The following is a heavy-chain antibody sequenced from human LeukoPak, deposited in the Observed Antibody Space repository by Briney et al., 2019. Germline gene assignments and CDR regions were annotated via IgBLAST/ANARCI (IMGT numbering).Heavy chain of an antibody. CDR3: AKEGDHMGFDY. CDR2: IIPIFNTA. J-gene: IGHJ4*02. CDR1: GGTFSSYA. D-gene: IGHD2-21*01. V-gene: IGHV1-69*13. Sequence: GASVKVSCKASGGTFSSYAISWVRQAPGQGLEWMGGIIPIFNTANYAQKFQGRVTITADESTSTAYMELSSLRAEDTAVYYCAKEGDHMGFDYWGQGTLVTVSS.